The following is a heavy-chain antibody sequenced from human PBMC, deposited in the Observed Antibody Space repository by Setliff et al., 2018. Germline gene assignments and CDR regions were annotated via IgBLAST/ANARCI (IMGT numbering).Heavy chain of an antibody. D-gene: IGHD3-22*01. CDR2: IYSSGSS. CDR1: GGSISSSY. J-gene: IGHJ5*02. V-gene: IGHV4-59*01. CDR3: ARAAKYDSSGYYGFWFDP. Sequence: SETLSLTCSVSGGSISSSYWTWIRQPPGKGLEWIGYIYSSGSSNYNPSLKSRVTISVDTSKNQFSLRLSSVTAAETAVYYCARAAKYDSSGYYGFWFDPWGQGNLVTVSS.